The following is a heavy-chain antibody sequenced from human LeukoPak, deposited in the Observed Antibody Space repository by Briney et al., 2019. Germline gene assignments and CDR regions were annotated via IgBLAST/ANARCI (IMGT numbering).Heavy chain of an antibody. J-gene: IGHJ5*02. CDR2: IYYSGST. CDR1: GGSISSYY. D-gene: IGHD2-21*01. V-gene: IGHV4-59*08. CDR3: ARAYYAAGSSDWFDP. Sequence: SSETLSLTCTVSGGSISSYYWSWIRQPPGKGLEWVGYIYYSGSTNYNPSLKSRVTISVDTSKNQFSLELSSVTTADTAVYYCARAYYAAGSSDWFDPWGQGTLVTVSS.